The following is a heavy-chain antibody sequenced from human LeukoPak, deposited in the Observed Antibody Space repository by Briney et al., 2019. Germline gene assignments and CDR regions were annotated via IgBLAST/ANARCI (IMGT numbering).Heavy chain of an antibody. J-gene: IGHJ6*03. CDR1: GGSISSSSYY. V-gene: IGHV4-39*07. CDR2: IHYSGST. CDR3: ARTTEGYAGGPGYSYYYYMDV. Sequence: SETLSLTCTVSGGSISSSSYYWGWIRQPPGKGLEWIGSIHYSGSTHYNPSLKSRVTISVDTSKNQVSLKLRSVTAADTAVYYCARTTEGYAGGPGYSYYYYMDVWGKGTTVTISS. D-gene: IGHD5-12*01.